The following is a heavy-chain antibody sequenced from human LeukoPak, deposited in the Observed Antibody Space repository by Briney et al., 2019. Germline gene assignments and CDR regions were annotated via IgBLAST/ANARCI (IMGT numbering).Heavy chain of an antibody. J-gene: IGHJ3*02. CDR2: ISGSGGST. V-gene: IGHV3-23*01. D-gene: IGHD2-21*02. CDR3: AKDHIVVVTTDAFDI. CDR1: GFTFSSYA. Sequence: GGSLPLSCAASGFTFSSYAMSWVRQAPGKGLEWVSAISGSGGSTYYADSVKGRFTISRDNSKNTLYLQMNSLRAEDTAVYYCAKDHIVVVTTDAFDIWGQGTMVTVSS.